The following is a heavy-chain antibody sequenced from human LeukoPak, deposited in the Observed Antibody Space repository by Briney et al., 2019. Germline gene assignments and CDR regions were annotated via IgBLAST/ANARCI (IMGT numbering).Heavy chain of an antibody. Sequence: PGAPLRLSCAASGFTFSNYAMSWVRQAPGKGLEWVSAILGSGGSTYYADSVKGRFTVSRDNSKSTLYLQMNSLRAEDTALYYCAKWGDYDVLTGYYVPDYWGQGTLVTVSS. D-gene: IGHD3-9*01. CDR2: ILGSGGST. J-gene: IGHJ4*02. CDR3: AKWGDYDVLTGYYVPDY. CDR1: GFTFSNYA. V-gene: IGHV3-23*01.